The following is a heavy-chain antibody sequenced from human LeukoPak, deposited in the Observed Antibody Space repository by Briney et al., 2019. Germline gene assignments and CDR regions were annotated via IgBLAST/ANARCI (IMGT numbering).Heavy chain of an antibody. J-gene: IGHJ4*02. CDR2: IHHSGNT. D-gene: IGHD3-22*01. V-gene: IGHV4-34*01. Sequence: SETLSLTCAVYGASFSDYYWSFIRQPPGKGLEWIGEIHHSGNTNYNPSLKSRVTMSVDTSKNQFSLKLSSVTAADTAVYYCARVRYSDSSVLTRKRSYYFDYWGQGTLVTVSS. CDR1: GASFSDYY. CDR3: ARVRYSDSSVLTRKRSYYFDY.